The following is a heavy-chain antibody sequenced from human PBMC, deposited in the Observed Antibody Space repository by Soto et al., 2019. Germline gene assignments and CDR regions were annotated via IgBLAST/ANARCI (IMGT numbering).Heavy chain of an antibody. CDR1: GFTVSSNY. CDR3: ARALSSNIAGTGGAFDI. J-gene: IGHJ3*02. Sequence: GGSLRLSCAASGFTVSSNYMSWVRQAPGKGLEWVSVIYSGGSTYYADSVKGRFTISRDNSKNTLYLQMNSLRAEDTAVYYCARALSSNIAGTGGAFDIWGQGKIVTVSS. D-gene: IGHD6-13*01. V-gene: IGHV3-53*01. CDR2: IYSGGST.